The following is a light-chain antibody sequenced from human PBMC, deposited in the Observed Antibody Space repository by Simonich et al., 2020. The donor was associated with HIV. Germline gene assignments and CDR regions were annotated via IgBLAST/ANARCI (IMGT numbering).Light chain of an antibody. CDR1: SSDVGGYNY. Sequence: QSALTQPRSVSGSPGQSVTISCTGTSSDVGGYNYVSWYQQPPGKAPKLMIYDVSKWPSGVPDRFSGSKSGNTASLTISGLQAEDEADYYCCSYAGSHTFVFGGGTKLTVL. CDR2: DVS. V-gene: IGLV2-11*01. CDR3: CSYAGSHTFV. J-gene: IGLJ2*01.